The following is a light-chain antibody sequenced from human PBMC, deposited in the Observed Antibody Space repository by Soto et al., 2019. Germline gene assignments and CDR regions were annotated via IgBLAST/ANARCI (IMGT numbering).Light chain of an antibody. CDR1: SSDVGSYNL. Sequence: LTQPASVSGSPGQSITISCTGTSSDVGSYNLVSWYQQHPGKAPKLMIYEGSKRPSGVSNRFSGSKSGNTASLTISGLQAEEGAVYYCGSYAVSSXPRYVFGTGTKVTVL. CDR3: GSYAVSSXPRYV. CDR2: EGS. V-gene: IGLV2-23*01. J-gene: IGLJ1*01.